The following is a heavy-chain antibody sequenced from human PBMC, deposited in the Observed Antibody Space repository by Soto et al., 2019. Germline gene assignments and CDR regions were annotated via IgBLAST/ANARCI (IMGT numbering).Heavy chain of an antibody. V-gene: IGHV3-30-3*01. Sequence: QVQLVESGGGVVQPGRSLRLSCAASGFTFSSYAMHWVRQAPGKGLEWVAVISYDGSNKYYADSVKGRFTISRDNSKNTLYLQMNSLRAEDTAVYYCARAGYSSSWWIDYWGQGTLVTVSS. CDR2: ISYDGSNK. J-gene: IGHJ4*02. CDR3: ARAGYSSSWWIDY. D-gene: IGHD6-13*01. CDR1: GFTFSSYA.